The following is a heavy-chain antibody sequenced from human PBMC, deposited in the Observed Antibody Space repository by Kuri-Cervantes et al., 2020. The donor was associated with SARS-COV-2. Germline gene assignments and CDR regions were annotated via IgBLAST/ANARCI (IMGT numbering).Heavy chain of an antibody. V-gene: IGHV4-59*01. Sequence: RQPPGKGLEWIGYIYYSGSTTYNPSLKSRVTISVDTSKNQFSLELDSVTAADTAVYYCARESNYSHYYGTEVWGQGTTVTVSS. CDR2: IYYSGST. J-gene: IGHJ6*02. CDR3: ARESNYSHYYGTEV.